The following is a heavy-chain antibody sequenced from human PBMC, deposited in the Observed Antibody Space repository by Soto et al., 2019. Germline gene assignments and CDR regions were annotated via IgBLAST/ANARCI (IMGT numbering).Heavy chain of an antibody. V-gene: IGHV3-23*01. CDR3: ARDIRYYGSGRDPNKGPFGY. J-gene: IGHJ4*02. CDR2: ISGNGADT. Sequence: HPGGSLRLSCAASGFPFSHYAMSWVRQAPGKGLEWVSAISGNGADTTYADSVRGRFTISRDNSKDTLYLQMNSLRAEDTAVYYRARDIRYYGSGRDPNKGPFGYWGQGTLVTVSS. D-gene: IGHD3-10*01. CDR1: GFPFSHYA.